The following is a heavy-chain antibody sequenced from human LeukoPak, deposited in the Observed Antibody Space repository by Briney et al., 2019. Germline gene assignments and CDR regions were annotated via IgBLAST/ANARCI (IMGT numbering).Heavy chain of an antibody. CDR1: GYSISSGYY. J-gene: IGHJ4*02. CDR3: ARLGSGQTSHFDY. D-gene: IGHD6-19*01. Sequence: SETLSLTCTVSGYSISSGYYWGWIRQPPGKGLEWIGSIYRSGSTYYNPSLKSRVTISVDTSKNQFSLKLSSVTAADTAVYYCARLGSGQTSHFDYWGQGTLVTVSS. V-gene: IGHV4-38-2*02. CDR2: IYRSGST.